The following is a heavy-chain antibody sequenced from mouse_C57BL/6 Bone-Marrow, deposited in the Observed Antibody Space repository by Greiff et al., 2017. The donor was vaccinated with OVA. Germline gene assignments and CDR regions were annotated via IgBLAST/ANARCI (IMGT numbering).Heavy chain of an antibody. Sequence: QVQLQQPGAELVKPGASVKLSCKASGYTFTSYWMQWVKQRPGQGLAWIGEIDPSDSYTNYNQKFKGKATLTVDTSSSTAYMQLSSLTSADSAVYDCARGAYYYGSSYGAWFAYWGQGTLVTVSA. CDR1: GYTFTSYW. V-gene: IGHV1-50*01. J-gene: IGHJ3*01. CDR2: IDPSDSYT. D-gene: IGHD1-1*01. CDR3: ARGAYYYGSSYGAWFAY.